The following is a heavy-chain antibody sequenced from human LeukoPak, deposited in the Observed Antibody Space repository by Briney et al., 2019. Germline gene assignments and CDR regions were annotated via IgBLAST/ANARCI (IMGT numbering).Heavy chain of an antibody. CDR2: IYYSGST. V-gene: IGHV4-39*07. CDR1: GGSISSSSYY. CDR3: ARVVGLQGTAAPSNFDY. Sequence: SETLSLTCTVSGGSISSSSYYWGWIRQPPGKGLEWIGSIYYSGSTYYNPSLKSRVTISVDTSKNQFSLKLSSVTAADTAVYYCARVVGLQGTAAPSNFDYWGQGTLVTVSS. D-gene: IGHD6-13*01. J-gene: IGHJ4*02.